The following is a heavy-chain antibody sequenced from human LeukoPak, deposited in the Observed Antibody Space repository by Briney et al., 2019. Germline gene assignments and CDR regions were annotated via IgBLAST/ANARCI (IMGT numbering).Heavy chain of an antibody. CDR1: GFTFSSYW. CDR2: IKQDGSEK. V-gene: IGHV3-7*01. CDR3: ARCPGGIVATSVDY. J-gene: IGHJ4*02. D-gene: IGHD5-12*01. Sequence: GGSLRLSCAASGFTFSSYWMSWVRQAPGKGLEWVANIKQDGSEKYYVDSVKGRFTISRDNAKNSLYLQMNSLRAEDTAVYYCARCPGGIVATSVDYWGQGTLVTVSS.